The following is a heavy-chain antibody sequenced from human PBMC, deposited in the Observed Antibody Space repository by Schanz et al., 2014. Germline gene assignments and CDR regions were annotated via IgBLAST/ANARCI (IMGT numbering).Heavy chain of an antibody. CDR1: GFPFSDYF. J-gene: IGHJ4*02. CDR2: IGNGGVTI. D-gene: IGHD3-10*01. V-gene: IGHV3-11*01. Sequence: VHLLESGGGLVPPGGSLSLSCTASGFPFSDYFMAWIRQPPGRGLEWVSYIGNGGVTIYYADSVKGRFTISRDNSKNSLYLQMNSLRAEDTAVYYCARIGGSVFDYWAQGTLVTVSS. CDR3: ARIGGSVFDY.